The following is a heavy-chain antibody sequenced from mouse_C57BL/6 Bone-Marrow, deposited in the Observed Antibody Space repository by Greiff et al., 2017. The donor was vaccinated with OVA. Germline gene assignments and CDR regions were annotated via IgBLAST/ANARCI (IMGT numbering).Heavy chain of an antibody. CDR2: FHPYNDDT. Sequence: QVQLQQSGAELVKPGASVKMSCKASGYTFTTYPIEWMKQNHGKSLEWIGNFHPYNDDTKYNEKFKGKATLTVEKSSSTVYLELSRLTSDDSAVYYCDSGGYYGNYAAWFAYWGQGTLVTVSA. J-gene: IGHJ3*01. CDR3: DSGGYYGNYAAWFAY. CDR1: GYTFTTYP. D-gene: IGHD2-1*01. V-gene: IGHV1-47*01.